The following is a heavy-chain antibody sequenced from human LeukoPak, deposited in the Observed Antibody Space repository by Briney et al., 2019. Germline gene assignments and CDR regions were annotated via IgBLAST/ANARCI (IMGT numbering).Heavy chain of an antibody. J-gene: IGHJ1*01. Sequence: GGSLRLSCAASGFTFSSYAMHWVRQAPGKGLEWVAVISYDGSNKYYADSVKGRFTISRDNSKNTLYLQMNSLRAEDTAVYYCAKDPPPHWGQGTLVTVSS. CDR3: AKDPPPH. CDR1: GFTFSSYA. V-gene: IGHV3-30-3*01. CDR2: ISYDGSNK.